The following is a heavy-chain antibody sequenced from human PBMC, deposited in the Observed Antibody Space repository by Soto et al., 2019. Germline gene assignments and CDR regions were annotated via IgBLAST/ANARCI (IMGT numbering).Heavy chain of an antibody. J-gene: IGHJ6*02. CDR3: ANLLYSYGSYYGMDV. CDR2: IIPIFGTA. V-gene: IGHV1-69*12. CDR1: GGTFSSYA. Sequence: QVQLVQSGAEVKKPRYSVKVACKASGGTFSSYAISWVRQAPGQGLEWMGGIIPIFGTANYAQKFQGRVPITADESSNTAYMELSSLRSEDTSVYYCANLLYSYGSYYGMDVGYQSTNVTASS. D-gene: IGHD5-18*01.